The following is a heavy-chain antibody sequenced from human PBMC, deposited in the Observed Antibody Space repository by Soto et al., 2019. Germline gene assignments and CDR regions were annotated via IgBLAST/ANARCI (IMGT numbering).Heavy chain of an antibody. CDR1: GFTFSSYG. CDR2: IWYDGSNK. V-gene: IGHV3-33*01. CDR3: ARDVPWSYSSSWYSSAFDI. Sequence: QVQLVESGGGVVQPGRSLRLSCAASGFTFSSYGMHWVRQAPGKGLEWVAVIWYDGSNKYYADSVKGRFTISRDNSKNTLYLKMNSLRAEDTAVYYCARDVPWSYSSSWYSSAFDIWGQGTMVTVSS. D-gene: IGHD6-13*01. J-gene: IGHJ3*02.